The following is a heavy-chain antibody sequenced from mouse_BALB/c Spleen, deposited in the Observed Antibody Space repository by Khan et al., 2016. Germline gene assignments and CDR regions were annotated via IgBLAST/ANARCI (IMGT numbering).Heavy chain of an antibody. V-gene: IGHV2-9*02. CDR1: GFSLTNSG. J-gene: IGHJ3*01. CDR3: ARDDQDFDAWFAA. CDR2: IWAGGST. Sequence: QVQLKQSGPGLVAPSQSLSITCTVSGFSLTNSGVHWVRQPPRKGLDWLGVIWAGGSTDYNSALMSRLSITRDTTQNPVFLKMNSLQTDDTAMSYCARDDQDFDAWFAAWGQGTLVTVSA.